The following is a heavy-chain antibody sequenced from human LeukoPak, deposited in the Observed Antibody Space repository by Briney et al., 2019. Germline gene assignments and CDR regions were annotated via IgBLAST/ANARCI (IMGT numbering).Heavy chain of an antibody. CDR1: GGSFSGYY. J-gene: IGHJ5*02. CDR3: ARGRAAAGQRWFDP. V-gene: IGHV4-34*01. CDR2: INHSGST. D-gene: IGHD6-13*01. Sequence: SETLSLTCAVYGGSFSGYYWSWIRQPPGKGLEWIGEINHSGSTNYNPSLKSRVTISVDTSKNQFSLKLSTVTAADTAVYYCARGRAAAGQRWFDPWGQGTLVAVSS.